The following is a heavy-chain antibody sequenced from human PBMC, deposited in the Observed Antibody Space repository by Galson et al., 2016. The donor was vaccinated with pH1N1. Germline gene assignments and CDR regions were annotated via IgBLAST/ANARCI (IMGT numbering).Heavy chain of an antibody. CDR1: GYSFTDYW. CDR2: IFPGDSDT. J-gene: IGHJ4*02. Sequence: QSGAEVKKPGESLKISCKASGYSFTDYWIGWVRRMTGKGLGWMGIIFPGDSDTRYGPSFQGPVTISADKPINTAYLQWSSLKASDTAIYYCARLRGSDFDSWGQGTLVTVST. CDR3: ARLRGSDFDS. V-gene: IGHV5-51*04. D-gene: IGHD3-16*01.